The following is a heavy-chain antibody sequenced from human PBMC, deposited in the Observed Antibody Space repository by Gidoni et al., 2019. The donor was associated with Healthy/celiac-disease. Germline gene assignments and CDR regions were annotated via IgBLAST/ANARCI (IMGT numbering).Heavy chain of an antibody. CDR3: AKQNYPRRAFDI. CDR1: GFTFSCHA. J-gene: IGHJ3*02. V-gene: IGHV3-23*01. Sequence: EVQLLESVGGVVQPGGSLSLTCAPSGFTFSCHAMSWVRQPPGKGLEWVSAISGSGGSTYYADAVKGRFTISRDNSKNTLYLQMNSLRAEDTAVYYCAKQNYPRRAFDIWGQGTMVTVSS. D-gene: IGHD1-7*01. CDR2: ISGSGGST.